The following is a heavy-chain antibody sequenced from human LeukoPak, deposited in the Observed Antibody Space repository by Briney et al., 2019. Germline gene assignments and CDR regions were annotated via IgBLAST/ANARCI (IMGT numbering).Heavy chain of an antibody. V-gene: IGHV3-74*01. Sequence: GGSLRLSCAVSGFTFSIYWMYWVRQAPGKGLVWVSVITSDGSNTNYADSVRGRFTISRDNSKNTLDLQMNSLRAEDTAVYYCAGVSKGAAAGTVVDYWGQGTLVTVSS. D-gene: IGHD6-13*01. CDR2: ITSDGSNT. J-gene: IGHJ4*02. CDR1: GFTFSIYW. CDR3: AGVSKGAAAGTVVDY.